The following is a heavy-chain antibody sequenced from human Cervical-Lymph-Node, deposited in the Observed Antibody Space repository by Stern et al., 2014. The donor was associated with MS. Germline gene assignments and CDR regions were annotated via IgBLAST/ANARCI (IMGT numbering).Heavy chain of an antibody. D-gene: IGHD5-24*01. J-gene: IGHJ6*02. V-gene: IGHV1-69*01. Sequence: QVQLVQSGAEVKKPGSSVKVSCKASGGTFSSYAISWVRQAPGQGLEWMGGIIPIFGTANYAQKFQGRVTITADESTSTAYMELSSLRSEDTAVYYCASISWDGYNSYYYYGMDVWGQGTTVTVSS. CDR3: ASISWDGYNSYYYYGMDV. CDR2: IIPIFGTA. CDR1: GGTFSSYA.